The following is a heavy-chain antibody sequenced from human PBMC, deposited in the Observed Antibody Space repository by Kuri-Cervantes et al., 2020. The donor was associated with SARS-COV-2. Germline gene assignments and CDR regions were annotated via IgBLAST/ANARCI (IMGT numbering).Heavy chain of an antibody. CDR2: IYYSGST. Sequence: SETLSLTCTVSGGSISSHYWSWIRQPPGKGLEWIGYIYYSGSTNYNPSLKSQVTISVDTSKNQFSLKLSSVTAADTAVYYCARARVDYYDSSGLDYWGQGTLVTVSS. CDR1: GGSISSHY. D-gene: IGHD3-22*01. CDR3: ARARVDYYDSSGLDY. J-gene: IGHJ4*02. V-gene: IGHV4-59*11.